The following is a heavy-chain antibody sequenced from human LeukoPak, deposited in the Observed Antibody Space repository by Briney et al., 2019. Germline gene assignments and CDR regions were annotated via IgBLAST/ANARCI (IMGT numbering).Heavy chain of an antibody. Sequence: ASVKVSCKASGYTFTSYGISWVRQAPGQGLEWMGWISAYNGNTNYAQKLQGRVTMTTDTSTSTAYMELSSLRSEDAAVYYCARGRYSGSYGAFDIWGQGTMVTVSS. J-gene: IGHJ3*02. D-gene: IGHD1-26*01. V-gene: IGHV1-18*01. CDR3: ARGRYSGSYGAFDI. CDR2: ISAYNGNT. CDR1: GYTFTSYG.